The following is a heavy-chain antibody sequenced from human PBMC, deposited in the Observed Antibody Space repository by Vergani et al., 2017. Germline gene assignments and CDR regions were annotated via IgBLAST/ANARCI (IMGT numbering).Heavy chain of an antibody. D-gene: IGHD6-13*01. CDR1: GGSFSGYY. CDR3: ARATRGGYSSSWYSPHYFDY. V-gene: IGHV4-34*01. Sequence: QVQLQQWGAGLLKPSETLSLTCAVYGGSFSGYYWSWIRQPPGKGLEWIGEINHSGSTNYNPSLKSRVTISVDTSKNQFSLKLSSVTAADTAVYYWARATRGGYSSSWYSPHYFDYWGQGTLVTVSS. J-gene: IGHJ4*02. CDR2: INHSGST.